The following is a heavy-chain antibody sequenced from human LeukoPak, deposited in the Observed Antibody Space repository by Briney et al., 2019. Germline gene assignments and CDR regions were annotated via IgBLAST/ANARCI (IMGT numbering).Heavy chain of an antibody. CDR2: IYHSGST. J-gene: IGHJ4*02. CDR1: GYSISSGYY. D-gene: IGHD4-17*01. V-gene: IGHV4-38-2*02. CDR3: ARQYGDYVFFGRAAPYYFDY. Sequence: SETLSLTCTVSGYSISSGYYWGWIRQPPGKGLEWIGSIYHSGSTYYNPSLKSRVTISVDTSKNQFSLKLSSVTAADTAGYYCARQYGDYVFFGRAAPYYFDYWGQGTLVTVSS.